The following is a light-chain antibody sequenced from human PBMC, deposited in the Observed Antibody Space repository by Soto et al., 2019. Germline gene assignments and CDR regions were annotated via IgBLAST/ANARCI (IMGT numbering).Light chain of an antibody. Sequence: EIVMPQSPATLSVSPGEGGTLSCRATESVNTNVAWYQQKPGQAPRLLIYSASTRATGTPAGFSGSGSGTEFTLTISSLQSEDFAVYYCQQYNNWPLTFGQGTKVDIK. J-gene: IGKJ1*01. V-gene: IGKV3-15*01. CDR3: QQYNNWPLT. CDR2: SAS. CDR1: ESVNTN.